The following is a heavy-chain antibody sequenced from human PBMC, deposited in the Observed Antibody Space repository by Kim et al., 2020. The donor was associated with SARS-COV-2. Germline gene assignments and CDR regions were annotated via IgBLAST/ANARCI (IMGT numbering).Heavy chain of an antibody. J-gene: IGHJ6*02. CDR1: GYTFTSYY. D-gene: IGHD2-21*01. Sequence: ASVKVSCKASGYTFTSYYMHWVRQAPGQGLEWMGIINPSGGSTSYAQKFQGRVTMTRDTSTSTVYMELSSLRSEDTAVYYCARDGHSVVVFAIPSKTGYYGMDVWGQGTTVTVSS. V-gene: IGHV1-46*01. CDR3: ARDGHSVVVFAIPSKTGYYGMDV. CDR2: INPSGGST.